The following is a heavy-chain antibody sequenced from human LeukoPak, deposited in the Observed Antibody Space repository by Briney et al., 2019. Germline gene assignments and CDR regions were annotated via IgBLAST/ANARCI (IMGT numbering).Heavy chain of an antibody. CDR1: GGSISSSSYY. Sequence: SETLSLTCTVSGGSISSSSYYWGWIRQPPGKGLEWIGSIYYSGSTYYNPSLKSRVTISVDTSKNQFSLKLSSVTAADTALYYCATHSLPGVNNWFDPWGQGTLVTVSS. J-gene: IGHJ5*02. CDR2: IYYSGST. CDR3: ATHSLPGVNNWFDP. V-gene: IGHV4-39*01.